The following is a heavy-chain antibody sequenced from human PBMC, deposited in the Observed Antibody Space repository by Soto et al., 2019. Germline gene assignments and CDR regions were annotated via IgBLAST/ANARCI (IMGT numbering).Heavy chain of an antibody. CDR1: GGSFSGYY. CDR2: INHSGST. Sequence: QVQLQQWGAGLLKPSETLSLTCAVYGGSFSGYYWSWIRQPPGKGLEWIGEINHSGSTNYNPSLNSRVTITVDTSKNQFSLKLSSVTSADTAGYYCARAPYSSSWFNFYYGMDVWGQGTTVTVSS. J-gene: IGHJ6*02. CDR3: ARAPYSSSWFNFYYGMDV. V-gene: IGHV4-34*01. D-gene: IGHD6-13*01.